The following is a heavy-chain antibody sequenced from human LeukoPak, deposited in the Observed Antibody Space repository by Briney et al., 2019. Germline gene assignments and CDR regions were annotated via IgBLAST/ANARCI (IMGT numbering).Heavy chain of an antibody. D-gene: IGHD3-16*01. J-gene: IGHJ4*02. CDR3: ARTQRGKYYIDY. CDR1: GGSFSGYY. CDR2: INHSGST. V-gene: IGHV4-34*01. Sequence: SETLSLTCAVYGGSFSGYYWSWIRQPPGKGLEWIGEINHSGSTNYNPSLKSRVTISVDTSKNQFSLKLSSVTAADTAVYYCARTQRGKYYIDYWGQGTLVTVSS.